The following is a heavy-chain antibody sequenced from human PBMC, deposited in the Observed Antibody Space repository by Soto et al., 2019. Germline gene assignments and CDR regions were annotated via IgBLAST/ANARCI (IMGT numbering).Heavy chain of an antibody. CDR1: GGLFSSYP. CDR2: IIPVFQTA. V-gene: IGHV1-69*13. J-gene: IGHJ4*02. D-gene: IGHD3-22*01. CDR3: ARGGSGYTWFNEF. Sequence: SVKVSCKASGGLFSSYPISWVRRVPGQGLEWMGGIIPVFQTAYYTQRFQGRVTITADESTNTAYMELSSLRSEDTAIYYCARGGSGYTWFNEFWGQGTLVTVS.